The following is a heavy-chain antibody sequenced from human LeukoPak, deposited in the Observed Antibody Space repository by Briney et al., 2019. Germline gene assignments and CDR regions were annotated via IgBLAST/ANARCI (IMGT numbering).Heavy chain of an antibody. CDR3: ARGGNDYRDYYYYYMDV. D-gene: IGHD4-11*01. J-gene: IGHJ6*03. CDR2: ISAYNGNT. V-gene: IGHV1-18*01. CDR1: GYTFTSYG. Sequence: GASVKVSCKASGYTFTSYGISWVRQAPGQGLEWMGWISAYNGNTNYAQKLQGRVTMTTDTSTSTAYMELRRLRSDDTAVYYCARGGNDYRDYYYYYMDVWGKGTTVTVSS.